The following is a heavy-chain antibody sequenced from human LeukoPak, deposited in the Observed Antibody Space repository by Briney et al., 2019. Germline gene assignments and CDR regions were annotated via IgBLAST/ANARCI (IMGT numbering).Heavy chain of an antibody. CDR3: ARGLLSGDLEDDY. V-gene: IGHV3-30*02. Sequence: PTGGSLRLSCAASGFTFSRYGMHWVRQAPGKGLEWVAFIRYDGSNKYYADSVKGRFTISRDNSKNTLYLQMGSLRADDTAVYYCARGLLSGDLEDDYWGQGTLVTVSA. CDR1: GFTFSRYG. D-gene: IGHD3-10*01. J-gene: IGHJ4*02. CDR2: IRYDGSNK.